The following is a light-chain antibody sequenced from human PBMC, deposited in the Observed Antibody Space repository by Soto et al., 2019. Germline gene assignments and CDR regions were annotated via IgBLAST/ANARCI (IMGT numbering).Light chain of an antibody. CDR2: AAS. J-gene: IGKJ2*01. CDR3: QQSYSSPQMYT. CDR1: QTISSS. Sequence: DIQMTQSPSSLSASVGDRVTITCRASQTISSSLNWYQQKPGKAPDLLIYAASNLQSRVPSRFSGSGSGSDFTLTISSLQPEDFATYYCQQSYSSPQMYTFGQGTRLEIK. V-gene: IGKV1-39*01.